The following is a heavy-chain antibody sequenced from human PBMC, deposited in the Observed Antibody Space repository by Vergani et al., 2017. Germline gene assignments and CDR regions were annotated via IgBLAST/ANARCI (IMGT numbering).Heavy chain of an antibody. V-gene: IGHV3-74*03. Sequence: VQLVESGGGVVQPGGSLRLSCAASGFTFNSYWMHWVRQVPGKGLLWVSRIKSDGSITAYADSVKGRFTISRDNAQNTLYLQMNSLRVEDTAVYYCARAGCSNSTCHDPIEFFQHWGQGTLVTVSS. CDR1: GFTFNSYW. J-gene: IGHJ1*01. CDR2: IKSDGSIT. CDR3: ARAGCSNSTCHDPIEFFQH. D-gene: IGHD2-2*01.